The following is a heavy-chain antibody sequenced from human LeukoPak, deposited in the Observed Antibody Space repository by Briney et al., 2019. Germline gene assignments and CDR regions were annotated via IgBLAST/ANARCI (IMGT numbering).Heavy chain of an antibody. Sequence: ASVKVSCKASGYTFTNYDINWVRQATGQGPEWMGWMDPNSGNTGYAQKFQGRVTMTRDMAISTAYMELSRLRSDDTAVYYCAREVFGATMIDYWGQGTLVTVSS. CDR3: AREVFGATMIDY. CDR1: GYTFTNYD. V-gene: IGHV1-8*01. CDR2: MDPNSGNT. J-gene: IGHJ4*02. D-gene: IGHD1-26*01.